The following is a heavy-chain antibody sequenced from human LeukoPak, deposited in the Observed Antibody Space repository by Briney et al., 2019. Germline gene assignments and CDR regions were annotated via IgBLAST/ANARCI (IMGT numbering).Heavy chain of an antibody. Sequence: ASVTVSCKASGYTFTSYGISWVRQAPGQGLEWMGWISAYNGNTNYAQKLQGRVTMTTDTSTSTAYMELRSLRSDDTAVYYCARPEAYFPSRPYYYYGMDVWGQGTTVTVSS. CDR2: ISAYNGNT. CDR1: GYTFTSYG. J-gene: IGHJ6*02. V-gene: IGHV1-18*01. D-gene: IGHD2-21*01. CDR3: ARPEAYFPSRPYYYYGMDV.